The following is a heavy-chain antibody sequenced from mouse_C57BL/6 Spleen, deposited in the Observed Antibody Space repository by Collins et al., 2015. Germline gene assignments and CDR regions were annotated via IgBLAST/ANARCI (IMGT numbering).Heavy chain of an antibody. J-gene: IGHJ3*01. D-gene: IGHD2-14*01. Sequence: QVQLQQSGAELMKPGASVKISCKATGNTFSSYWIEWVKQRPGHGLEWIGEILPGSDSTNYNEKFKGKATLTADTSSDTAYMQLSSLTSEDSAVYYCARYRYRDWFAYWGQGTLVTVSA. V-gene: IGHV1-9*01. CDR1: GNTFSSYW. CDR2: ILPGSDST. CDR3: ARYRYRDWFAY.